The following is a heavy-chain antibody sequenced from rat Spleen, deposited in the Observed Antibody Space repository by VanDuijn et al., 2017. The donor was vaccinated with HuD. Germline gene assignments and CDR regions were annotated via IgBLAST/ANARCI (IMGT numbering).Heavy chain of an antibody. V-gene: IGHV5-29*01. J-gene: IGHJ4*01. D-gene: IGHD4-3*01. CDR2: ISYDGSTT. CDR3: ARHNSGYVMDA. CDR1: GFTFSDYY. Sequence: EVQLVESDGGLVQPGRSLKLSCAASGFTFSDYYMAWVRQAPTKGLEWVATISYDGSTTYYRDSVKGRFTISRDNAESTLYLQMDSLRSEATAAYYCARHNSGYVMDAWGQGASVTVSS.